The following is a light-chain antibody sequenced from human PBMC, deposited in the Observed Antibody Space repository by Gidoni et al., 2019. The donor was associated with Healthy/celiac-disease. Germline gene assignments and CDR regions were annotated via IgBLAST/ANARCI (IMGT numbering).Light chain of an antibody. J-gene: IGKJ5*01. CDR1: QSVSSY. CDR3: QQRSNWPPIT. CDR2: DAS. Sequence: EIVLTQSPANLSLSPGERATISCRASQSVSSYLAWYQQKPGQAPRLLIYDASNRATGIPARFSGSGSGTDFTLTISSQEPEDFAVYYCQQRSNWPPITFGQGTRLEIK. V-gene: IGKV3-11*01.